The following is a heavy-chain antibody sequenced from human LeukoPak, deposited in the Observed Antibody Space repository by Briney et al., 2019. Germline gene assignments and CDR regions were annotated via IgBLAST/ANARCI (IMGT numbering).Heavy chain of an antibody. V-gene: IGHV1-69*05. Sequence: ASVKVSCKASARTFSSNDISGVRQAPGQGLEWMGGIIPIFGTANYAQKFQGRVTITTDESTSTAYMELSSLRSEDTAVYYCAPAVGYSYGTEGFDPWGQGTLVTVSS. CDR1: ARTFSSND. D-gene: IGHD5-18*01. CDR2: IIPIFGTA. CDR3: APAVGYSYGTEGFDP. J-gene: IGHJ5*02.